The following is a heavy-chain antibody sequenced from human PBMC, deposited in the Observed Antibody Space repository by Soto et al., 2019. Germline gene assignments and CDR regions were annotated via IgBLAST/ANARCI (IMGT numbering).Heavy chain of an antibody. D-gene: IGHD3-10*01. J-gene: IGHJ4*02. CDR1: GYTFTGYY. CDR3: ARVRGSGIIKDRPYYFDY. V-gene: IGHV1-2*04. Sequence: QVQLVQSGAEVKKPGASVKVSCKASGYTFTGYYMHWVRQAPGQGLEWMGWINPNSGGTNYAQKFQSWVTMTRDTSISTAYMELGRLRSDDTAVYYCARVRGSGIIKDRPYYFDYWGQGTLVTVSS. CDR2: INPNSGGT.